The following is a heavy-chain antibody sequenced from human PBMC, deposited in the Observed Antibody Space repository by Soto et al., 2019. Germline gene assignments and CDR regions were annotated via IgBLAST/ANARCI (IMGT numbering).Heavy chain of an antibody. CDR1: GDSISSTFW. Sequence: SETLSLTCAVSGDSISSTFWWTWVRQPPGKGLEWIGEVYHSGSTRYNPSLKSRVTISVDTSKNQFSLKLSSVTAADTAVYYCARNPCGGSGGSCYSGGYYYYYNGMDVWGQGTTVTVSS. CDR3: ARNPCGGSGGSCYSGGYYYYYNGMDV. V-gene: IGHV4-4*02. J-gene: IGHJ6*02. D-gene: IGHD2-15*01. CDR2: VYHSGST.